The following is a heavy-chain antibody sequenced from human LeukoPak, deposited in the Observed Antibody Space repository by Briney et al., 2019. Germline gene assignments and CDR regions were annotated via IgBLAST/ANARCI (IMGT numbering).Heavy chain of an antibody. CDR2: IYSSGST. D-gene: IGHD3-16*01. CDR1: RFTVSSNY. J-gene: IGHJ4*02. CDR3: ARSRFGLSLDY. V-gene: IGHV3-66*01. Sequence: TGGSLRLSCAASRFTVSSNYMSWVRQAPGKGLEWVSFIYSSGSTYYADSVRGRFTISRDNSNNTLYLQMNSLRVEDTAVYYCARSRFGLSLDYWGQGTLVTVSS.